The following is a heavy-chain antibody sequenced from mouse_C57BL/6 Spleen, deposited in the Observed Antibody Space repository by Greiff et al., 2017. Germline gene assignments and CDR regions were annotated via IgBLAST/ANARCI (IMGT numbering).Heavy chain of an antibody. CDR3: ARSDDGHAMDY. V-gene: IGHV1-52*01. Sequence: VQLQQPGAELVRPGSSVKLSCKASGYTFTSYWMHWVKQRPIQGLEWIGNIDPSDSETHYNQKFKDKATLTVDKSSSTAYMQLSSLTSEDSAVYYCARSDDGHAMDYWGQGTSVTVSS. D-gene: IGHD2-3*01. CDR2: IDPSDSET. J-gene: IGHJ4*01. CDR1: GYTFTSYW.